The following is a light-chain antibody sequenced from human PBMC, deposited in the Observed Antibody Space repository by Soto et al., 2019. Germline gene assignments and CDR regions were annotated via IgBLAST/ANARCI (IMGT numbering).Light chain of an antibody. J-gene: IGLJ1*01. CDR1: SSDVGAYNY. Sequence: QSVLTQPPSASGSPGQSVTISCTGTSSDVGAYNYVSWYQQHPGKAPKLMIYEVSKRPSGVPDRFSGSKSGTSASLAISGLQSEDEADYYCAAWDDSLNGPVFGTGTKVT. CDR2: EVS. V-gene: IGLV2-8*01. CDR3: AAWDDSLNGPV.